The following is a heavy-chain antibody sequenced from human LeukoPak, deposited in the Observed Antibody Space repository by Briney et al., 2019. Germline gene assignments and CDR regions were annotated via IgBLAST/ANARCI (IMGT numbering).Heavy chain of an antibody. CDR2: IYTSGST. CDR1: GGSISSYY. J-gene: IGHJ4*02. D-gene: IGHD3-10*01. Sequence: SETLSLTRTVSGGSISSYYWSWIRQPPGKGLEWIGYIYTSGSTNYNPSLKSRVTISVDTSKNQFSLKLSSVTAADTAVYYCASYLLWFGEEKFDYWGQGTLVTVSS. V-gene: IGHV4-4*09. CDR3: ASYLLWFGEEKFDY.